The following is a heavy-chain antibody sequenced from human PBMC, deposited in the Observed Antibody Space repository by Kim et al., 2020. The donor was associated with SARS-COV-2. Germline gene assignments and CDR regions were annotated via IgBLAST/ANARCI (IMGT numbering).Heavy chain of an antibody. CDR3: ARLEVVPAARSRYYYYGMDV. Sequence: SETLSLTCAVYGGSFSGYYWSWIRQPPGKGLEWIGEINHSGSTNYNPSLKSRVTISVDTSKNQFSLKLSSVTAADTAVYYCARLEVVPAARSRYYYYGMDVWGQGTTVTVSS. V-gene: IGHV4-34*01. CDR2: INHSGST. J-gene: IGHJ6*02. D-gene: IGHD2-2*01. CDR1: GGSFSGYY.